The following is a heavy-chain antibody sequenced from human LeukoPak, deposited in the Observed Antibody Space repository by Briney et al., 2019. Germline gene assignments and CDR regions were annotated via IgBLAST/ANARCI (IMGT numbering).Heavy chain of an antibody. CDR2: IYYSGST. J-gene: IGHJ4*02. D-gene: IGHD3-22*01. V-gene: IGHV4-39*07. CDR3: ARVSITMIPLPSYYFDY. CDR1: GGSINRRGYY. Sequence: SQTLSLTCTVSGGSINRRGYYWGWIRQPPGKGLEWIGSIYYSGSTYYNPSLKSRVTISVDTSKNQFSLKLSSVTAADTAVYYCARVSITMIPLPSYYFDYWGQGTLVAVSS.